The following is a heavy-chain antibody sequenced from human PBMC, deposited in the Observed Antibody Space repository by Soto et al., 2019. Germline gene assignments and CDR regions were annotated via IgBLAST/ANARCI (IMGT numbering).Heavy chain of an antibody. J-gene: IGHJ4*02. V-gene: IGHV3-33*01. Sequence: QVQLVESGGGVVQPGRSLRLSCAASGFTFSSYGMHWVRQAPGKGLEWVAVIWYDGSNKYYADSVKGRFTISRDNSKNTLYLKMNSLRAEDTAVYYCARDQRNYYDSSGYYPFDYWGQGTLVTVSS. CDR1: GFTFSSYG. D-gene: IGHD3-22*01. CDR3: ARDQRNYYDSSGYYPFDY. CDR2: IWYDGSNK.